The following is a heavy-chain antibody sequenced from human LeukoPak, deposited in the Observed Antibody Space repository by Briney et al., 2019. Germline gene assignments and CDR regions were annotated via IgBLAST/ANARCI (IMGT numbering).Heavy chain of an antibody. D-gene: IGHD3-10*01. V-gene: IGHV4-30-2*01. CDR1: GGSISSGGYY. J-gene: IGHJ4*02. CDR2: IYHSGST. Sequence: SETLSLTCTVSGGSISSGGYYWSWIRQPPGKGLEWIGYIYHSGSTYYNPSLKSRVTISVDTSKNQFSLKLSSVTAADTAVYYCARAHYGSGSYQIDYWGQGTLVTVSS. CDR3: ARAHYGSGSYQIDY.